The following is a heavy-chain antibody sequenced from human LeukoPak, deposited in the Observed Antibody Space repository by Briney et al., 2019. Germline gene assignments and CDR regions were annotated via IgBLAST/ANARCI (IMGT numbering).Heavy chain of an antibody. CDR3: ARAGVGDILTGLDH. CDR1: GYTFTDYH. J-gene: IGHJ4*02. CDR2: INPNSGAT. Sequence: ASVKVSCKASGYTFTDYHIHWVRQAPGQGLEWMGWINPNSGATNSAQKFQDRVTMTRDTSNSTGYMELSRLRSDDTAVYYCARAGVGDILTGLDHWGQGTLVTVSS. V-gene: IGHV1-2*02. D-gene: IGHD3-9*01.